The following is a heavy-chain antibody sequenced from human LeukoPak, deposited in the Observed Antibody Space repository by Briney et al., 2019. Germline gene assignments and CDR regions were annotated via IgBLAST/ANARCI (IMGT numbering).Heavy chain of an antibody. J-gene: IGHJ3*02. CDR3: ARAPHGSSWLGAFDI. CDR2: ISAYNGNT. V-gene: IGHV1-18*01. CDR1: GYTFTSYG. Sequence: ASVKVSCKASGYTFTSYGISWVRQAPGQGLEWMGWISAYNGNTNYAQKLQGRVTMTTDTSTSTAYMELRSLRSDDTAVYYCARAPHGSSWLGAFDIWGQGTMVTVSS. D-gene: IGHD6-13*01.